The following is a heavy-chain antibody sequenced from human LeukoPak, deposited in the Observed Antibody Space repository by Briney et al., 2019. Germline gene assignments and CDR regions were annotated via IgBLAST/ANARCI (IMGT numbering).Heavy chain of an antibody. CDR1: GFTFSSYA. V-gene: IGHV3-30-3*01. D-gene: IGHD5-18*01. CDR3: ARHGYYNFDS. J-gene: IGHJ4*02. CDR2: ISYDGSNK. Sequence: GRSLRLSCAASGFTFSSYAMHWVRQAPGKGLEWVAVISYDGSNKYYADSVKGRFTISRDNSKNTLYLQMNSLRAEDTAVYYCARHGYYNFDSWGQGTLVTVSS.